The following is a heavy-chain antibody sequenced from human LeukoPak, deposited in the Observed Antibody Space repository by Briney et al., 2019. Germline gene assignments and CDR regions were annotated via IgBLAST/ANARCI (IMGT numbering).Heavy chain of an antibody. D-gene: IGHD3-22*01. J-gene: IGHJ4*02. V-gene: IGHV3-9*03. CDR2: ISWNSGSI. CDR3: ARSDRGYYWTPFDY. Sequence: GRSLRLSCAAPGFTFDDYAMHWFRQAPGKGLEWVSGISWNSGSIGYADSVKGRFTISRDNAKNSLYLQMNSLRAEDMALYYCARSDRGYYWTPFDYWGQGTLVTVSS. CDR1: GFTFDDYA.